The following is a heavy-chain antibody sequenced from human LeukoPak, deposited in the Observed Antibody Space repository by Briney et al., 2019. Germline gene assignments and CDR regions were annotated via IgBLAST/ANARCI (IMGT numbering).Heavy chain of an antibody. D-gene: IGHD3-10*01. CDR2: INPSGGST. V-gene: IGHV1-46*01. CDR3: ARRAMVRGLAYRQQFDP. CDR1: GYTFTSYY. Sequence: ASVKVSCKASGYTFTSYYMHWVRQAPGQGLEWMGIINPSGGSTSYTQKFQGRVTMTRDMSTSTVYMELSSLRSDDTAVYYCARRAMVRGLAYRQQFDPWGQGTLVTVSS. J-gene: IGHJ5*02.